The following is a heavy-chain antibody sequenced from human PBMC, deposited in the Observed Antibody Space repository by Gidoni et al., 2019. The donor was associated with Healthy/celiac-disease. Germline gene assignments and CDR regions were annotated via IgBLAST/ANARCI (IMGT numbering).Heavy chain of an antibody. CDR3: ARDSEYSSRSPSFDP. Sequence: QVQLQESGPGLVKPSGTLSLTCPVSGASISSDTWWSWVRQPPGKGLEWIGEIYHRGSTNSNPSLKSQLTISLDKSKNQFSLKLSSVTAADTAVYYCARDSEYSSRSPSFDPWGQGTLVTVSS. CDR1: GASISSDTW. J-gene: IGHJ5*02. V-gene: IGHV4-4*02. D-gene: IGHD3-22*01. CDR2: IYHRGST.